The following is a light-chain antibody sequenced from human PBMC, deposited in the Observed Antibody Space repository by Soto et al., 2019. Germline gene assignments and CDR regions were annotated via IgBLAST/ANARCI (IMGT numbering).Light chain of an antibody. CDR3: AAWDDSLNGRVV. Sequence: QPVLTQPPSASGTPGQRVTISCSGSSSNIGSHSVNWYQQLPGTAPKLLIFSNIQRPSGVPDRFSGSKSGTSASLAISGLQSEDEADYYCAAWDDSLNGRVVFGGGTKLTVL. CDR2: SNI. J-gene: IGLJ2*01. V-gene: IGLV1-44*01. CDR1: SSNIGSHS.